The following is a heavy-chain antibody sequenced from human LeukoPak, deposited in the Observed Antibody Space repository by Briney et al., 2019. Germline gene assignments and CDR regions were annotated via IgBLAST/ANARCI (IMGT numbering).Heavy chain of an antibody. CDR2: INHSGST. D-gene: IGHD3-10*01. Sequence: SETLSLTCAVYGGSFSGYYWSWIRQPPGKGLEWIGEINHSGSTNYNPSLKSRVTISVDTSKNQFSLKLSSVTAADTAAYYCASMMVRGVIESPYFDYWGQGTLVTVSS. V-gene: IGHV4-34*01. CDR1: GGSFSGYY. J-gene: IGHJ4*02. CDR3: ASMMVRGVIESPYFDY.